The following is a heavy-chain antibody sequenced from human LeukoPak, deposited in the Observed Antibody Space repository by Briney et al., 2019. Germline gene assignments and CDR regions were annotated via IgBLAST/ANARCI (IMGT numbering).Heavy chain of an antibody. D-gene: IGHD3-10*01. J-gene: IGHJ4*02. CDR1: GGSISSYY. CDR2: IYYSGST. V-gene: IGHV4-59*08. CDR3: ARHRRFGELFSYSFDY. Sequence: PSETLSLTCTVSGGSISSYYWSWIRQPLGKGLEWIGYIYYSGSTNYNPSLKSRVTISVDTSKNQFSLKLSSVTAADTAVYYCARHRRFGELFSYSFDYWGQGTLVTVSS.